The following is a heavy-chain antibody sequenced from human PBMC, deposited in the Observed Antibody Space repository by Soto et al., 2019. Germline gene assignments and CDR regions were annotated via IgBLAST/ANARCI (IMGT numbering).Heavy chain of an antibody. CDR3: ARLPRSGGWFYWYFDL. CDR2: IYYSGST. D-gene: IGHD6-19*01. J-gene: IGHJ2*01. V-gene: IGHV4-59*08. CDR1: GGSISSYY. Sequence: QVQLQESGPGLVKPSETLSLTCTVSGGSISSYYWSWIRQPPWKGLEWIGYIYYSGSTNYNHSLKSRVPISVDTSKNQFDLKLSSVTAADTAVYYCARLPRSGGWFYWYFDLWGRGTLVTVSS.